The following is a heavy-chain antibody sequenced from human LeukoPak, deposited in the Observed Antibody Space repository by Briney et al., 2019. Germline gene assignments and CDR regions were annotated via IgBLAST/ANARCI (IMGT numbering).Heavy chain of an antibody. CDR1: GGSISSYY. Sequence: PSETLSLTCTVSGGSISSYYWSWIRQPPGKGLEWIGYIYYSGSTNYNPSLKSRVTISVDTSKNQFSLKLSSVTAADTAVYYCARSVWGKYSSSWYYGAAFDIWGQGTMVTVSS. CDR3: ARSVWGKYSSSWYYGAAFDI. D-gene: IGHD6-13*01. V-gene: IGHV4-59*12. J-gene: IGHJ3*02. CDR2: IYYSGST.